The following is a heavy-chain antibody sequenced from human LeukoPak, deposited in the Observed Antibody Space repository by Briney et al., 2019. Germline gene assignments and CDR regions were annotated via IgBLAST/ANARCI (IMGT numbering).Heavy chain of an antibody. V-gene: IGHV3-23*01. J-gene: IGHJ3*02. Sequence: GGSLRLSRAASGFTFSSYAMSWVRQAPGKGLEWVSAISGSGGSTYYADSVKGRFTISRDNSKNTLYLQMNSLRAEDTAVYYCAKGGLLVIVVDEEAFDIWGQGTMVTVSS. D-gene: IGHD3-22*01. CDR2: ISGSGGST. CDR1: GFTFSSYA. CDR3: AKGGLLVIVVDEEAFDI.